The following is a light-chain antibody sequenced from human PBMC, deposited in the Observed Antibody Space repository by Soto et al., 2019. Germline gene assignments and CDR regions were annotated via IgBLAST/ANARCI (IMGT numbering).Light chain of an antibody. V-gene: IGLV1-40*01. CDR3: QSYDNSLSPV. CDR2: DNN. Sequence: QSVLTQPPSVSGAPGQRVTISCTGSSSNIGAGYDVHWYQQLPGTAPKLLIYDNNNRPSGVPDRFSGSKSGTSASLAITGLQAEDEADYYCQSYDNSLSPVFGGGTKLTAL. CDR1: SSNIGAGYD. J-gene: IGLJ2*01.